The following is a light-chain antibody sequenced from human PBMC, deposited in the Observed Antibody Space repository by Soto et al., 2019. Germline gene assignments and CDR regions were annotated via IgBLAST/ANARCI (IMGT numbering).Light chain of an antibody. Sequence: EIVLTQSPGTLSLSPGDTATLSCRASQSLSSNYLAWYQQRPSQAPTLLIYDISSRATGIPDRFSGSGSGKDFPLTITSLDPEDFAVYYCQQYGGSMTFGKGTRLEIE. CDR2: DIS. V-gene: IGKV3-20*01. CDR3: QQYGGSMT. J-gene: IGKJ5*01. CDR1: QSLSSNY.